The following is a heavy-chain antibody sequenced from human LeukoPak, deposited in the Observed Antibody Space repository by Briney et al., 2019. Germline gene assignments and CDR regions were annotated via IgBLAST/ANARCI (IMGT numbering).Heavy chain of an antibody. CDR2: INSDGRTI. D-gene: IGHD1-20*01. J-gene: IGHJ4*02. CDR1: GFTFSSDW. CDR3: ARVTVSSSEVIFDY. V-gene: IGHV3-74*01. Sequence: PGGSLRLSCVASGFTFSSDWIHWVRQGPGKGLVWVSRINSDGRTITYADSVKGRFTISRDNAKNTLYLQMNSLRAEDTAVYYCARVTVSSSEVIFDYWGQGSLVTVSS.